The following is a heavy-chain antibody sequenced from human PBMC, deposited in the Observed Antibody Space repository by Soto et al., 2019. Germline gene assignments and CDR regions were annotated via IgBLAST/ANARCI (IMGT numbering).Heavy chain of an antibody. CDR3: ARNEEITQHYYYYGMDV. Sequence: QVQLVQSGAEVKKPGSSVKVSCKASGGTFRSYAISWVRQAPGQGLEWMGGIIPIFGTANYAQKFQGRVTITADESTSTAYMELSSLRSEDTAVYYCARNEEITQHYYYYGMDVWGQGTTVTVSS. V-gene: IGHV1-69*01. D-gene: IGHD1-1*01. CDR2: IIPIFGTA. J-gene: IGHJ6*02. CDR1: GGTFRSYA.